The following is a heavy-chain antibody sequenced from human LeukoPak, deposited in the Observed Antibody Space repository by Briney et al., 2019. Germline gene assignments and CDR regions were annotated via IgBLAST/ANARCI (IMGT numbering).Heavy chain of an antibody. CDR3: ARGRWVTMAAYYFDY. Sequence: ASVKVSCKASGYTFTSYDINWVRQATGQGLEWMGWMNPNSGNTGYAQKFQGRVTMTRNTSISTAYMELSSLRSEDMAVYYCARGRWVTMAAYYFDYWGQGTLVTVSS. J-gene: IGHJ4*02. CDR1: GYTFTSYD. CDR2: MNPNSGNT. D-gene: IGHD3-10*01. V-gene: IGHV1-8*01.